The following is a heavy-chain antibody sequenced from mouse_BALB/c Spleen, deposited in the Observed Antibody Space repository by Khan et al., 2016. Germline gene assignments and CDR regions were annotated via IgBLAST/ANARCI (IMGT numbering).Heavy chain of an antibody. V-gene: IGHV3-6*02. CDR2: ISYVVSN. CDR3: ARCDFGIRRYYFDY. D-gene: IGHD1-1*01. CDR1: GYSITSGYY. J-gene: IGHJ2*01. Sequence: QLQESGPGLVKPSQSLSLTCSVTGYSITSGYYWNWIRQFPGNKLEWMGYISYVVSNNYNPSLKNRFSITRDTSRHQFFLKLNSVTTEGTATYYCARCDFGIRRYYFDYWGQGTTLTVSS.